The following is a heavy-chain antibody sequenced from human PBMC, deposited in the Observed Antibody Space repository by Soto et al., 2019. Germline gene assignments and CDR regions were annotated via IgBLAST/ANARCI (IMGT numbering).Heavy chain of an antibody. Sequence: SETLSLTCAVYGGSFSGYYWSWIRQPPGKGLEWIGEINHSGSTNYNPSLKSRVTISADTSKNQFSLKLSSVTAADTAVYYCARGGPFVVVVLNPTATPNLDYWGQGVLVTVSS. J-gene: IGHJ4*02. V-gene: IGHV4-34*01. CDR3: ARGGPFVVVVLNPTATPNLDY. CDR1: GGSFSGYY. D-gene: IGHD2-15*01. CDR2: INHSGST.